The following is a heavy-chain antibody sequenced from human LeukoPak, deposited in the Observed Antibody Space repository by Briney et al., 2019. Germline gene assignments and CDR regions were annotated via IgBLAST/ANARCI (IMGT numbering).Heavy chain of an antibody. CDR1: GGSISSYY. CDR2: IYTSGST. D-gene: IGHD3-10*01. J-gene: IGHJ4*02. V-gene: IGHV4-4*07. Sequence: SETLSLTCTVSGGSISSYYWSWIRQPAGKGLEWIGRIYTSGSTNYNPSLKSRVTMSVDTSKNQFSLKLSSVTAADTAVYYCARAKKIRGVTYYFDYWGQGTLVTVSS. CDR3: ARAKKIRGVTYYFDY.